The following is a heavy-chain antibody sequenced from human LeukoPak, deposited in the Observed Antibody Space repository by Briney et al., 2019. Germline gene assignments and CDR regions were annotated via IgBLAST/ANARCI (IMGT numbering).Heavy chain of an antibody. CDR3: GEGRKGAWFPNY. Sequence: GGSVRLSCAASGFTFGAYWMTWARQAPGKGLEWVANLNQDGSEKYYVDSVKGRFTISRDNAKNSPYLQMNGLRAEDTAVYYCGEGRKGAWFPNYWGQRTLGSASS. V-gene: IGHV3-7*05. CDR2: LNQDGSEK. J-gene: IGHJ4*02. CDR1: GFTFGAYW. D-gene: IGHD3-10*01.